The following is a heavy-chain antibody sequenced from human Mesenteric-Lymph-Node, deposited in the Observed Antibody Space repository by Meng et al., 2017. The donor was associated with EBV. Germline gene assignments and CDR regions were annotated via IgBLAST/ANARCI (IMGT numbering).Heavy chain of an antibody. Sequence: VQLQESGPGLVKPSPTLSLTCAVSGGSISTGGYFWTWIRQPPGKGLVWIAYIYYTGTTYYNPSLKSRVTISVDTSKNQFSLKLNSVTAADTAVYYCARLIVGSLSTFDYWGQGALVTVSS. J-gene: IGHJ4*02. D-gene: IGHD1-26*01. CDR1: GGSISTGGYF. V-gene: IGHV4-31*11. CDR2: IYYTGTT. CDR3: ARLIVGSLSTFDY.